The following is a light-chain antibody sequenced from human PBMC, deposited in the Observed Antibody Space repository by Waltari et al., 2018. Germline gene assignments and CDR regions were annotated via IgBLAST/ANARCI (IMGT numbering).Light chain of an antibody. V-gene: IGLV2-14*03. CDR3: SSYTFDIKMI. CDR2: DVN. Sequence: QSALTQTAPMTGSPGQLIHISCPGTKSSIGRYNYVSWYQQYPGKAPKVLIYDVNKRPSGASDRFSGSKSGNTASLTISGLQAEDEADYYCSSYTFDIKMIFGGGTKLTVL. CDR1: KSSIGRYNY. J-gene: IGLJ2*01.